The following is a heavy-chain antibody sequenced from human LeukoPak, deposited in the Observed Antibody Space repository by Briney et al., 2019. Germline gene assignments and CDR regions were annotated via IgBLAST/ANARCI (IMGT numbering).Heavy chain of an antibody. V-gene: IGHV4-61*02. Sequence: PSETLSLTCTVSGASISSGSYYWSWVRQPAGKGLEWIGRIYPSGSTVYSPSLKSRVTISVDTSKNQFSLKLSSVTAADTAVYYCARETRITILRVSYYFDYWGQGTLVTVSS. D-gene: IGHD3-10*01. CDR3: ARETRITILRVSYYFDY. CDR1: GASISSGSYY. CDR2: IYPSGST. J-gene: IGHJ4*02.